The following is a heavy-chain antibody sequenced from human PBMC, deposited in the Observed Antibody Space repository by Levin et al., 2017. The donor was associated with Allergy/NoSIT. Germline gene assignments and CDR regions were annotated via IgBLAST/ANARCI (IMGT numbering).Heavy chain of an antibody. J-gene: IGHJ4*02. Sequence: AGESLKISCKASGGTFSSYAISWVRQAPGQGLEWMGGIIPIFGTANYAQKFQGRVTITADKSTSTAYMELSSLRSEDTAVYYCARDGAARPSLYYFDYWGQGTLVTVSS. CDR2: IIPIFGTA. D-gene: IGHD6-6*01. V-gene: IGHV1-69*06. CDR1: GGTFSSYA. CDR3: ARDGAARPSLYYFDY.